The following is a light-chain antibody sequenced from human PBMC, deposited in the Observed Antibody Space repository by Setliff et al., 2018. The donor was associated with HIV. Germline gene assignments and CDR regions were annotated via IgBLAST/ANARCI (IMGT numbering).Light chain of an antibody. CDR1: TGAVTSAHN. V-gene: IGLV7-43*01. J-gene: IGLJ3*02. CDR2: GTS. CDR3: LLLSGDWV. Sequence: QAVVTQEPSLTVSPGGTVTLTCTSSTGAVTSAHNPNWLQQRPGQVPRTLIFGTSNKHSWTPARFSGSLLGDRAALTLSGVQPEDEADYYCLLLSGDWVFGGGTQLTVL.